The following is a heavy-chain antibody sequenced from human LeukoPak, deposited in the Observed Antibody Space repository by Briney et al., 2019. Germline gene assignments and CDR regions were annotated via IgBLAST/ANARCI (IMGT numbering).Heavy chain of an antibody. CDR3: TSGPPEWGFDL. J-gene: IGHJ2*01. Sequence: ASVKVSCKASGYTFTSYYMHWVRQAPGQGLEWMGIINPSGGSTSYAQKFQGRVTMTRDTSISTAYMELNSLRSEDTAVYYCTSGPPEWGFDLWGRGTLVTVSS. CDR1: GYTFTSYY. D-gene: IGHD1-14*01. CDR2: INPSGGST. V-gene: IGHV1-46*01.